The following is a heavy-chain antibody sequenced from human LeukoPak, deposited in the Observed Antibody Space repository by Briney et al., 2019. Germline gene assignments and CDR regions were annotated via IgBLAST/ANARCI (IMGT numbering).Heavy chain of an antibody. V-gene: IGHV3-30*02. Sequence: GGSLRLSCAASRIIFSSYGMHWVRQAPGKGLEGVAFIRYDGSNKYYADSVKGRFTISRDNSKNTLYLQMNSPRAEDTAVYYCASLSGFHFDYWGQGTLVTVSS. CDR3: ASLSGFHFDY. J-gene: IGHJ4*02. CDR2: IRYDGSNK. D-gene: IGHD3-22*01. CDR1: RIIFSSYG.